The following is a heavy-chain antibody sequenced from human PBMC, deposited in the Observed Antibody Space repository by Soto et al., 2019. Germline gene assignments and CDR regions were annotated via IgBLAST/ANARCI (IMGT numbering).Heavy chain of an antibody. Sequence: QAQLVQSGAEMKQPGSSVKVSCKASGGTYSSYPINWVRQAPGQGLEWLGSFTPALGTANYPKKFQDRITITAETSSSTTYLEVRSLRSEDTGLYYWAREGGDGYGWEGYWCLDLWGSVNLVAVSS. CDR1: GGTYSSYP. CDR2: FTPALGTA. V-gene: IGHV1-69*06. CDR3: AREGGDGYGWEGYWCLDL. D-gene: IGHD5-12*01. J-gene: IGHJ2*01.